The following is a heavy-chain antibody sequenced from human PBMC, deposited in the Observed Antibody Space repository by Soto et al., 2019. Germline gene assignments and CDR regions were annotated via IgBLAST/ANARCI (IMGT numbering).Heavy chain of an antibody. D-gene: IGHD6-6*01. V-gene: IGHV1-69*01. J-gene: IGHJ6*01. CDR1: GYTFTGYY. CDR2: INPIFGTA. CDR3: AGKWRSIAARYPPRPGGYYYGMDV. Sequence: QVQLVQSGAEVKKPGASVKVSCKASGYTFTGYYMHWVRQAPGQGLEWMGWINPIFGTANYAQKFQGRVTITADECTSTAYMELSSLRSEDTAVYYCAGKWRSIAARYPPRPGGYYYGMDVWGHGTTVTVTS.